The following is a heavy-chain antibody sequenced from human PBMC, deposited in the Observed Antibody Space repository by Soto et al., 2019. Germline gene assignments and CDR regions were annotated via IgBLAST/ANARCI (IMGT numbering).Heavy chain of an antibody. Sequence: TSETLSITCTVSGGSISSSSYYWGWIRQPPGKGLEWIGSIYYSGSTYYNPSLKSRVTISVDTSKNQFSLKLSSVTAADTAAYYCAGLIVGARHYYYGMDVWGQGTTVTVSS. V-gene: IGHV4-39*01. J-gene: IGHJ6*02. CDR3: AGLIVGARHYYYGMDV. D-gene: IGHD1-26*01. CDR2: IYYSGST. CDR1: GGSISSSSYY.